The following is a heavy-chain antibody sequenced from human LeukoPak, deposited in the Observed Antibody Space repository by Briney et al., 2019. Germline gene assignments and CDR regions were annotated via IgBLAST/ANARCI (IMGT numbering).Heavy chain of an antibody. CDR2: ISGSNSHI. J-gene: IGHJ4*02. CDR1: GFTFSSYT. CDR3: ARALTTLTYEGY. Sequence: GSLRLSCAASGFTFSSYTMHWIRQAPGKGLEWVSSISGSNSHIFYADSVKGRFTVSRDNAKDSLYLQMNSLRAEDTAVYYCARALTTLTYEGYWGQGTLVTVSS. V-gene: IGHV3-21*01. D-gene: IGHD1-1*01.